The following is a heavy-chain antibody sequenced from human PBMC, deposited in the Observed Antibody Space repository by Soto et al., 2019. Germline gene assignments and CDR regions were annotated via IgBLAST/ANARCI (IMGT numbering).Heavy chain of an antibody. V-gene: IGHV4-61*01. CDR2: IYYSGST. CDR1: GGSVSSDSDY. Sequence: SETLSLTCTVSGGSVSSDSDYWNWIRQPPGKGLEWIGYIYYSGSTNYNPSLKSRVTMSVDTSKNQFSMKLSSVTAADTAVYYCARDQHNWNYNYYYGMDVWGQGTTVTVSS. CDR3: ARDQHNWNYNYYYGMDV. D-gene: IGHD1-20*01. J-gene: IGHJ6*02.